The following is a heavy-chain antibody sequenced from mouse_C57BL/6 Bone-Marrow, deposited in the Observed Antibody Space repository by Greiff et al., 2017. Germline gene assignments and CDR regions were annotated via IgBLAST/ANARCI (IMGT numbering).Heavy chain of an antibody. CDR3: ARLEFDGSSGDWYFDV. V-gene: IGHV1-85*01. CDR1: GYTFTSYD. J-gene: IGHJ1*03. CDR2: IYPRDGST. D-gene: IGHD1-1*01. Sequence: VQRVEFGPELVKPGASVKLSCKASGYTFTSYDINWVKQRPGQGLEWIGWIYPRDGSTKYNEKFKGKATLTVDTSSSTAYMELHSLTSEDSAVYFCARLEFDGSSGDWYFDVWGTGTTVTVSA.